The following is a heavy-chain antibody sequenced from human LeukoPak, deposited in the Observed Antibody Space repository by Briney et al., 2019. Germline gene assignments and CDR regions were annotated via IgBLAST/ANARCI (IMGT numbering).Heavy chain of an antibody. V-gene: IGHV3-23*01. CDR2: ISGSGGST. D-gene: IGHD1-14*01. CDR1: GFTFRSYA. J-gene: IGHJ4*02. CDR3: TKPKDNPPYCIAY. Sequence: GGALRLSCAASGFTFRSYAMICVRQAIGKGLEWVSAISGSGGSTYYADSVKGRFTISRDNSKNTLYLQMSSLRAEDTAVYYCTKPKDNPPYCIAYWGQGTLVTVSS.